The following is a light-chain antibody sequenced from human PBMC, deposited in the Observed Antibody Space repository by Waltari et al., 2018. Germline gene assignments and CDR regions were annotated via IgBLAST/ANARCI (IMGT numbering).Light chain of an antibody. CDR3: QQYNGLPRT. V-gene: IGKV3-15*01. CDR1: QSVSRN. J-gene: IGKJ1*01. Sequence: EIVMTQSPATLSVSPGDRATLSCRASQSVSRNLAWYQQHPGQAPRLLIYAASTRATGVPARFSGRGSGTDFTLTISSLQSEDFAVYYCQQYNGLPRTFGQGTKVEI. CDR2: AAS.